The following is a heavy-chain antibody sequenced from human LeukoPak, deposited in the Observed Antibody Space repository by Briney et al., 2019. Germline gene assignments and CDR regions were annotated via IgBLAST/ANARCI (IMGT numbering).Heavy chain of an antibody. J-gene: IGHJ4*02. Sequence: PSETLSLTCTVSGGSISSSSYYWGWIRQPPGKGLEWIGSIYHSGSTYYNPSLKSRVTISVDTSRNQFSLKLSSVTAADTAVYYCARGLWFGDENPPYFDYWGQGILVTVSS. CDR2: IYHSGST. CDR3: ARGLWFGDENPPYFDY. V-gene: IGHV4-39*07. CDR1: GGSISSSSYY. D-gene: IGHD3-10*01.